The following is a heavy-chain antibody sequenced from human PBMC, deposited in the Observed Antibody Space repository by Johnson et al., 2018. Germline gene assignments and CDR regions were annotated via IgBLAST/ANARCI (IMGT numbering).Heavy chain of an antibody. V-gene: IGHV3-48*02. J-gene: IGHJ1*01. CDR2: ISSSSSTI. Sequence: VQLVQSGGGLVQPGRSLRLSCAASGFTFSSYGMHWVRQAPGKGLEWVSYISSSSSTIYYADSVTGRFTISRDNAKNSLYLQMNSLENEDTAVYYCSKGYSSTWAAEYFQHWGQGTLVTVSS. CDR3: SKGYSSTWAAEYFQH. CDR1: GFTFSSYG. D-gene: IGHD6-13*01.